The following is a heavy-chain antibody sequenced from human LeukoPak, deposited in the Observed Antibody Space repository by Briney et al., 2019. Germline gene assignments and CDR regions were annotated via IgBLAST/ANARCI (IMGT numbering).Heavy chain of an antibody. J-gene: IGHJ4*02. CDR2: IKYDGTNT. CDR3: ARASWISNADAVW. CDR1: GFSFNNDW. V-gene: IGHV3-74*01. D-gene: IGHD1-1*01. Sequence: GGSLRLSCAASGFSFNNDWMHWVRQTPGEGLVWVSRIKYDGTNTAYADSVKGRFTISRDNAKNVLYLQMNSLRAEDTAMYYCARASWISNADAVWWGQGTPVTVSS.